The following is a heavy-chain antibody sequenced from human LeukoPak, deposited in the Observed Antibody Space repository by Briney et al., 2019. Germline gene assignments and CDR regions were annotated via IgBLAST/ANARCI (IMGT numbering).Heavy chain of an antibody. D-gene: IGHD3-22*01. J-gene: IGHJ4*02. CDR2: IKQDGSEK. CDR3: ARDIKDSSGYYSYFDY. CDR1: GFTFSTYW. V-gene: IGHV3-7*01. Sequence: PGGSLTLSCAASGFTFSTYWMSWVRQAPGEGLEWVANIKQDGSEKYYVDSAKGRFTISRDNAKNSLYLQMNSLRAEDTAVYYCARDIKDSSGYYSYFDYWGQGTLVTVSS.